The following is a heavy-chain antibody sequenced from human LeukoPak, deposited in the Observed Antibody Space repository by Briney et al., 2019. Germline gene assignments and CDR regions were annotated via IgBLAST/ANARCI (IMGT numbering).Heavy chain of an antibody. Sequence: SETLSLTCAVYGGSFSGYYWSWIRQPPGKGLEWIGEINHSGSTYYNPSLKSRVTISVDTSKNQFSLKLSSVTAADTAVYYCARDSEDYWGQGTLVTVSS. CDR1: GGSFSGYY. CDR3: ARDSEDY. V-gene: IGHV4-34*01. CDR2: INHSGST. J-gene: IGHJ4*02.